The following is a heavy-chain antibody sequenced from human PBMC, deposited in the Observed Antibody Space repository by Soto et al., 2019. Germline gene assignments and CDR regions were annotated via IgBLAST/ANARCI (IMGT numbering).Heavy chain of an antibody. CDR3: VRDSSGYQLIDY. V-gene: IGHV4-30-4*01. CDR1: GGSINSGDYY. J-gene: IGHJ4*02. Sequence: QVQLQESGPGLVKPSQTLSLTCTVSGGSINSGDYYWSWIRQPPGKGLEWIGYIYYSGSTYYNPTLRSRGTIAVDTSKNQFSLKLSSVTAADTAVYYCVRDSSGYQLIDYWGPGTLVTVSS. D-gene: IGHD3-22*01. CDR2: IYYSGST.